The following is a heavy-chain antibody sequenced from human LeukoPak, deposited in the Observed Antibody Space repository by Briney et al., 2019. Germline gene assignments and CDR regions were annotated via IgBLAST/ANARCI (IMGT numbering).Heavy chain of an antibody. CDR1: GGPVSRYS. Sequence: SETLSLPCTFSGGPVSRYSWSWLRQAPGKGLEGIGYIYTSGLTDYNPSLQSRVTILVDTSKSQVLLILRSLTAVDTAVYHCSWGPAWAGTAFDFWSQGSLVTVSS. CDR3: SWGPAWAGTAFDF. CDR2: IYTSGLT. D-gene: IGHD6-19*01. V-gene: IGHV4-4*09. J-gene: IGHJ4*02.